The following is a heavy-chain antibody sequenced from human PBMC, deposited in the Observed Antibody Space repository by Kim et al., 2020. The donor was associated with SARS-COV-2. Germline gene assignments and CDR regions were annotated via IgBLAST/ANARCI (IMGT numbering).Heavy chain of an antibody. Sequence: SEKSRITINPDTSKNQFSLQLNSVTPEDTAVYYCARDRTMVRGVYWYFDLWGRGTLVTVSS. V-gene: IGHV6-1*01. CDR3: ARDRTMVRGVYWYFDL. D-gene: IGHD3-10*01. J-gene: IGHJ2*01.